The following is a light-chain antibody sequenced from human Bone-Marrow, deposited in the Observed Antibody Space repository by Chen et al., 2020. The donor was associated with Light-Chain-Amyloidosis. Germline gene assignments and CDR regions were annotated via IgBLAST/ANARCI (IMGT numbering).Light chain of an antibody. CDR2: RDT. Sequence: SYELTQPPSVSVSPGPTARITCSGDDLPTKFAYWYQQKPGQAPVLGIHRDTERPSGISERVSGASSGTTATLTISGVQAEDEADYHCQSADSSGTYEVIFGGGTKLTVL. J-gene: IGLJ2*01. V-gene: IGLV3-25*03. CDR3: QSADSSGTYEVI. CDR1: DLPTKF.